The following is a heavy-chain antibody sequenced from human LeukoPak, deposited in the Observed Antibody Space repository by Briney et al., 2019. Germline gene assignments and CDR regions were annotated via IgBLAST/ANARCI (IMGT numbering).Heavy chain of an antibody. CDR1: GGSISSYY. V-gene: IGHV4-59*05. J-gene: IGHJ4*02. D-gene: IGHD1-26*01. CDR2: IYHSGST. Sequence: SETLSLTCTVSGGSISSYYWSWLRQPPGKGLEWIGSIYHSGSTYYNPSLKSRVTISVDTSKNQFSLKLSSVTAADTAVYYCASLRERSYYARGFDYWGQGTLVTVSS. CDR3: ASLRERSYYARGFDY.